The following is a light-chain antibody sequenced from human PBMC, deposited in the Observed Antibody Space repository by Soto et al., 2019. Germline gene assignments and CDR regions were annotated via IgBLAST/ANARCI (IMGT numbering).Light chain of an antibody. J-gene: IGKJ1*01. CDR3: QQNYRATPWT. Sequence: DIRMSQSPSSLSASVGDRISITCRASQSISRYLNWYQHKPGKAPKLLINAASSLERGVPSRFSGGGSGTDFTLNISSLQPDDFATYYCQQNYRATPWTFGQGTKGDIK. CDR1: QSISRY. V-gene: IGKV1-39*01. CDR2: AAS.